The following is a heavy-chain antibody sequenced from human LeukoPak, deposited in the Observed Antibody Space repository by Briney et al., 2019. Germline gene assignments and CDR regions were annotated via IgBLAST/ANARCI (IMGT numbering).Heavy chain of an antibody. CDR2: ISGSGGAT. D-gene: IGHD2-2*01. V-gene: IGHV3-23*01. J-gene: IGHJ4*02. CDR1: GFTFSSYA. Sequence: GRSLRLSCAASGFTFSSYAMHWVRQAPGKGLEWVSSISGSGGATYYADSVKGRFTISRDNSKNTLYLQMNSLRAEDTALYYCAKDRPQYCSSVSCYVFDSWGQGTLVTVSS. CDR3: AKDRPQYCSSVSCYVFDS.